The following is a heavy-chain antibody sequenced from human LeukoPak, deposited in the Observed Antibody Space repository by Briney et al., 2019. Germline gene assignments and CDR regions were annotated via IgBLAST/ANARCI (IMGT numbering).Heavy chain of an antibody. CDR1: GFTFSNYA. J-gene: IGHJ6*02. CDR2: ISGSGVNT. Sequence: GGSLRLSCAASGFTFSNYAMNWVRQAPGKGLGWVSLISGSGVNTYYADSVKGRFTISRDTSKNTVSLQMNSLRGEDTAVYYCAKDVRVGGGGMDVWGQGTPVTVSS. CDR3: AKDVRVGGGGMDV. D-gene: IGHD1-26*01. V-gene: IGHV3-23*01.